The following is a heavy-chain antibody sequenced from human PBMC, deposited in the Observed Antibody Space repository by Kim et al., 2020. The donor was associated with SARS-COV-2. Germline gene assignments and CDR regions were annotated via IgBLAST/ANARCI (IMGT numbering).Heavy chain of an antibody. J-gene: IGHJ6*03. CDR3: ARSGSSIVARPSVDYYYYY. CDR2: IIPILGIA. V-gene: IGHV1-69*04. D-gene: IGHD6-6*01. Sequence: SVKVSCKASGGTFSSYAISWVRQAPGQGLEWMGRIIPILGIANYAQKFQGRVTITADKSTSTAYMELSSLRSEDTAVYYWARSGSSIVARPSVDYYYYY. CDR1: GGTFSSYA.